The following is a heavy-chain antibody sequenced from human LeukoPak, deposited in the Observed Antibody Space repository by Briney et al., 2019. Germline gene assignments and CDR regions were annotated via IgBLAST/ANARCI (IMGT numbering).Heavy chain of an antibody. CDR2: ISGVGSVN. V-gene: IGHV3-48*03. J-gene: IGHJ4*02. D-gene: IGHD6-19*01. Sequence: GGSLRLSCAASGFTFSSYEMNWVRQAPGKGLEWVSYISGVGSVNNYADSVKGRFTISRDNAKNSLYLQMNSLRAEDTAVYYCAKVGIGYSSGWSDYWGQGTLVTVSS. CDR1: GFTFSSYE. CDR3: AKVGIGYSSGWSDY.